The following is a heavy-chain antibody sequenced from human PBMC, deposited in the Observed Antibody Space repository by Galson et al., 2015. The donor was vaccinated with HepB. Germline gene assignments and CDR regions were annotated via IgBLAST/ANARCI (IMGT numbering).Heavy chain of an antibody. D-gene: IGHD3-3*01. CDR1: GYTFTSYG. V-gene: IGHV1-18*01. CDR2: ISAYNGNT. Sequence: SVKVSCKASGYTFTSYGISWVRQAPGQGLEWMGWISAYNGNTNYAQKLQGRVTMTTDTSTSTAYMELRSLRSDDTAVYYCAREAEGTLTYYDFWSGYPQGHFDYWGQGTLVTVSS. CDR3: AREAEGTLTYYDFWSGYPQGHFDY. J-gene: IGHJ4*02.